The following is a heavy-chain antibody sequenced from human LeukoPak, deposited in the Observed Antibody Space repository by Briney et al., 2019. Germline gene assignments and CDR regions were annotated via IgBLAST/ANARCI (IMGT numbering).Heavy chain of an antibody. V-gene: IGHV4-4*07. CDR1: GGSISSYC. J-gene: IGHJ6*02. CDR3: ARDQSITMVRGVIITLDGMDV. CDR2: IYTSGST. D-gene: IGHD3-10*01. Sequence: SETLSLTCTVSGGSISSYCWSWIRQPAGKGLEWIGRIYTSGSTNYNPSLKSRVTMSVDTSKNQFSLKLSSVTAADTAVYYCARDQSITMVRGVIITLDGMDVWGQGTTVTVSS.